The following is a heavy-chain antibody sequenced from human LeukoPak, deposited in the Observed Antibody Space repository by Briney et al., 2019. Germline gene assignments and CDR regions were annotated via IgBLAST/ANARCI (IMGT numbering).Heavy chain of an antibody. J-gene: IGHJ4*02. V-gene: IGHV4-30-4*01. CDR3: ARGVISVGAGGYCSSTSCTTFDY. Sequence: SQTLSLTCTVSGVSISSGDYYWSWIRQPPGKGLEWIGYIYYSGSTYYNPSLKSRVTISVDTSKNQFSLKLSSLTAAETAVYYCARGVISVGAGGYCSSTSCTTFDYWGQGTLVTVSS. CDR1: GVSISSGDYY. CDR2: IYYSGST. D-gene: IGHD2-2*01.